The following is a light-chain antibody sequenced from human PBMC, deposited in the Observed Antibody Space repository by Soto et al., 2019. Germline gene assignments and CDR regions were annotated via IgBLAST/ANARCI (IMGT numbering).Light chain of an antibody. CDR3: MQGTHWPYT. Sequence: DVVMTQSPLSLPVTLGQPASISCRSSQSLVYSDGDTYLNWFQQRPGQSPRRLIWKISNRDSWVPDRFSGSGSGTDFTLKISRVEAEDVGLYYCMQGTHWPYTFGQGTRLEIK. CDR2: KIS. J-gene: IGKJ2*01. V-gene: IGKV2-30*01. CDR1: QSLVYSDGDTY.